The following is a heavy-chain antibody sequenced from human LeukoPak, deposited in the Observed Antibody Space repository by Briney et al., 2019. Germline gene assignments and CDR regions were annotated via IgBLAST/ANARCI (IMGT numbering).Heavy chain of an antibody. J-gene: IGHJ4*02. D-gene: IGHD1-26*01. V-gene: IGHV4-30-4*01. CDR2: IYYSGST. Sequence: SETLSLTCTVSGGSISSGDYYWSWIRQPPGKGLEWIGYIYYSGSTYYNPSLKSRVTISVDTSKNQFSLKLSSVTAADTAVYYCARAPASGSYFDYWGQGTLATVSS. CDR1: GGSISSGDYY. CDR3: ARAPASGSYFDY.